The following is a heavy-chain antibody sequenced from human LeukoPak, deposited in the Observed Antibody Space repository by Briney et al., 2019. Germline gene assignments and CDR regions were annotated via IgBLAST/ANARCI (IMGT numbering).Heavy chain of an antibody. CDR1: GFTFSSYE. CDR2: ISSSGSTI. V-gene: IGHV3-48*03. Sequence: GGSLRLSCAASGFTFSSYEMNWVRLAPGKGLEWVSYISSSGSTIYYADSVKGRFTISRDNPKNSLYLQMNSLRAEDTAVYYCARGPYITMIVVATAIGYFDYWGQGTLVTVSS. CDR3: ARGPYITMIVVATAIGYFDY. J-gene: IGHJ4*02. D-gene: IGHD3-22*01.